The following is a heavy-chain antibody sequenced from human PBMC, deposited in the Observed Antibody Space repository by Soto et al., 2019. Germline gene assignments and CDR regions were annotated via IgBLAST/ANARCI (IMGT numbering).Heavy chain of an antibody. CDR2: IYYSGST. CDR1: GGSIRSSSYY. Sequence: QLQLQESGPGLVKPSETLSLTCTVSGGSIRSSSYYWGWIRQPPGKGLEWIGSIYYSGSTYYNPSLESRVTISVDTSKNPFSLKLSSVTAADTAVYYCARHRSYCSSTSCYLDWFDPWGQGTLVTVSS. D-gene: IGHD2-2*01. J-gene: IGHJ5*02. V-gene: IGHV4-39*01. CDR3: ARHRSYCSSTSCYLDWFDP.